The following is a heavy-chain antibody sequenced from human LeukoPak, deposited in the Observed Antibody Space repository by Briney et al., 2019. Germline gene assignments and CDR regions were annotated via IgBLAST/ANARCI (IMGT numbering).Heavy chain of an antibody. CDR3: ARGGVLATISY. Sequence: PLETLSLTCAVYGGSFSGYYWSWIRQPPGKGLEWIGEINHSGSTNYNPSLKSRVTISVDTSKNQFSLKLSSVTAADTAVYYCARGGVLATISYWGQGTLVTVSS. J-gene: IGHJ4*02. D-gene: IGHD5-24*01. V-gene: IGHV4-34*01. CDR1: GGSFSGYY. CDR2: INHSGST.